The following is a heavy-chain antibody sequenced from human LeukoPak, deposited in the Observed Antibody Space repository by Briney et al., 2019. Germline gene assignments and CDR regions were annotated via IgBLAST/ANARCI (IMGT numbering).Heavy chain of an antibody. V-gene: IGHV3-23*01. CDR3: AKDLELTYYGSGSYFDY. CDR1: GFTFSSYA. D-gene: IGHD3-10*01. J-gene: IGHJ4*02. Sequence: GGSLRLSSAASGFTFSSYAMSWVRQAPGKGLEWVSTISGSGGSTYYADSVKGRFTISRDNSKNTLYLQMNSLRAEDTAVYYCAKDLELTYYGSGSYFDYWGQGTLVTVSS. CDR2: ISGSGGST.